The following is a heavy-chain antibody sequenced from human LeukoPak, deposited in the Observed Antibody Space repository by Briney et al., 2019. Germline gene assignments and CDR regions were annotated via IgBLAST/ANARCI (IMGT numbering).Heavy chain of an antibody. CDR2: MNPNSGNT. J-gene: IGHJ6*02. V-gene: IGHV1-8*01. CDR1: GYTFTSYD. Sequence: ASVKVSCKASGYTFTSYDINWVRQATGQGLEWMGWMNPNSGNTGYVQKFQGRVTMTRNTSISTAYMELSSLRSEDTAVYYCALRGAYYYGMDVWGQGTTVTVSS. CDR3: ALRGAYYYGMDV. D-gene: IGHD3-10*01.